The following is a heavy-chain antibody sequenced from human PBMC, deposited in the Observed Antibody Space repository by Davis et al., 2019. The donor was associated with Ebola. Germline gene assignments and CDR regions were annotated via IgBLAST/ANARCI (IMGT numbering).Heavy chain of an antibody. CDR3: ARDRGMVTEYYFDY. Sequence: SVKVSCKASGGTFSSYAISWVRQAPAQGLEWMGGIIPIFGTANYAQKFQGRVTITADTSTSTAYMELSSLRSEDTAVYYCARDRGMVTEYYFDYWGQGTLVTVSS. CDR1: GGTFSSYA. CDR2: IIPIFGTA. J-gene: IGHJ4*02. V-gene: IGHV1-69*06. D-gene: IGHD4-23*01.